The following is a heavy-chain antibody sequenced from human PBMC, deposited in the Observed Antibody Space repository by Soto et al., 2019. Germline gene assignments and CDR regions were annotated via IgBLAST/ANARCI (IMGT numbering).Heavy chain of an antibody. J-gene: IGHJ6*02. Sequence: EVQLVESGGGLVQPGGSLRLSCAASGFSFSTYWMAWVRQAPGKGLEWVANIKEDGSEKYSVDSVEGRFSISRDNAKNSLYLHMNSLRAEDTAVYYCARWYSGSSGMDVWGQGTTVTVSS. CDR2: IKEDGSEK. CDR1: GFSFSTYW. D-gene: IGHD6-6*01. V-gene: IGHV3-7*01. CDR3: ARWYSGSSGMDV.